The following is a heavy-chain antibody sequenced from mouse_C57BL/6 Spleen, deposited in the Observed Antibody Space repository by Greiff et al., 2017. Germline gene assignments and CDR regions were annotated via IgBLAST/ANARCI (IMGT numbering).Heavy chain of an antibody. CDR2: IAPSDSYT. CDR3: ARGITTLVAFDF. Sequence: VQLQQPGAELVMPGASVKLSCKASGYTFTSYWMHWVKQRPGQGLEWLGEIAPSDSYTNYNQKFKGTTTLTVDPYYRTAYMQLSTPTSEDSAVKYCARGITTLVAFDFWGQGTTLTVSS. D-gene: IGHD1-1*01. CDR1: GYTFTSYW. V-gene: IGHV1-69*01. J-gene: IGHJ2*01.